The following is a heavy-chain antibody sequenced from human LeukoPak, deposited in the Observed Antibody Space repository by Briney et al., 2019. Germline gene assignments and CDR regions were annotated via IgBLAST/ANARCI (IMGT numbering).Heavy chain of an antibody. J-gene: IGHJ4*02. Sequence: PGGSLRLSCAASGFTVSNNYMSWVRQAPGKGLEWVSVIYSGGTANYADSVKGRFTISRDISKNTLHLQMNSLRAEDTAVYYCAKLDYGSGSFFDYWGQGTLVVVSS. CDR1: GFTVSNNY. V-gene: IGHV3-53*01. CDR3: AKLDYGSGSFFDY. CDR2: IYSGGTA. D-gene: IGHD3-10*01.